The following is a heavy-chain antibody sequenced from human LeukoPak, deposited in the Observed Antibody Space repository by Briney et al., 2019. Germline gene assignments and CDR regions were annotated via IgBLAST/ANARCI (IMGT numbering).Heavy chain of an antibody. CDR2: ISGSGGST. D-gene: IGHD1-26*01. Sequence: GGSLRLSCAASGFTFSSYAMSWVRQAPGKGLEWVSAISGSGGSTYYADSVKGRFTISRDNAQNSLYLQMNSLRAEDTAIYCCVRDRGTYRPIDYWGQGTLVTVSS. V-gene: IGHV3-23*01. CDR1: GFTFSSYA. CDR3: VRDRGTYRPIDY. J-gene: IGHJ4*02.